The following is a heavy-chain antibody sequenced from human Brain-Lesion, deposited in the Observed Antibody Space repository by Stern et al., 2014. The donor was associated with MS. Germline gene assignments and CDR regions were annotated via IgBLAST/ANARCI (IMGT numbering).Heavy chain of an antibody. CDR2: IYWDNDK. CDR1: GFSLRTDGVG. J-gene: IGHJ4*02. D-gene: IGHD3-3*01. CDR3: AHRRPHYASWDNGDFDY. V-gene: IGHV2-5*02. Sequence: ESGPALVTPTQTLTLTCTFSGFSLRTDGVGVGWVRQPPGQALESLALIYWDNDKRYSPSLRSRLTITKETSRNQVVLTMTNMDPVDTATYYCAHRRPHYASWDNGDFDYWGQGALVTVSS.